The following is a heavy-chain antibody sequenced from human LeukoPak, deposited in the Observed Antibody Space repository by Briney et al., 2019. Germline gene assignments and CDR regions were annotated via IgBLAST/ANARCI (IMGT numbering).Heavy chain of an antibody. CDR1: GFTFSRYW. V-gene: IGHV3-7*03. J-gene: IGHJ4*02. Sequence: PGGSMRLSCAAAGFTFSRYWMSWVRQAPGKGLEWVANINQDESEKYYVDSVKGRFTISRDNAKKSLFLQMNSLRAEDTAVYYCARKLAPVFDYWGQGTLVTVSS. CDR3: ARKLAPVFDY. CDR2: INQDESEK. D-gene: IGHD2-2*01.